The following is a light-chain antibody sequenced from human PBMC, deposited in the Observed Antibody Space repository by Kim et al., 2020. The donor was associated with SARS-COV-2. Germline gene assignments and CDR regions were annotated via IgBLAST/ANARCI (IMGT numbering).Light chain of an antibody. V-gene: IGLV3-19*01. CDR2: GKN. CDR1: SLRSYY. J-gene: IGLJ2*01. CDR3: NSRDSNDNVA. Sequence: SSELTQDPAVSVALGQTVRISCQGDSLRSYYATWYQQKPGQAPIVVIYGKNNRPSGIPDRFSGSSSGNTASLTITGTQAGDEADYYCNSRDSNDNVAFGG.